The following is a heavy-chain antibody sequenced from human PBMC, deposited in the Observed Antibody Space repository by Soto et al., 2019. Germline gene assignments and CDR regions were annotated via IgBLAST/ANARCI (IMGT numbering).Heavy chain of an antibody. V-gene: IGHV1-69*13. CDR3: ASSSGWSYYFDY. CDR1: GGTFSSYA. Sequence: RASVKVSCKASGGTFSSYAISWVRQAPGQGLEWMGGIIPIFGTANYAQKFQGRVTITADESTSTAYMELSSLRSEDTAVYYCASSSGWSYYFDYWGQGTLVTVSS. CDR2: IIPIFGTA. J-gene: IGHJ4*02. D-gene: IGHD6-19*01.